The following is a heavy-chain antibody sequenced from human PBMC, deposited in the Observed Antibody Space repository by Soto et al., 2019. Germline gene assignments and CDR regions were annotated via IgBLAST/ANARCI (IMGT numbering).Heavy chain of an antibody. J-gene: IGHJ6*02. V-gene: IGHV1-18*01. D-gene: IGHD3-10*01. Sequence: ASVKVSCKASGYTFTSYGISWVRQAPGQGLEWMGWISAYSGNTNYAQKLQGRVTMTTDTSTSTAYMELSSLRSEDTAVYYCARCITMVRGVIIANYYYYGMDVWGQGTTVTVS. CDR1: GYTFTSYG. CDR2: ISAYSGNT. CDR3: ARCITMVRGVIIANYYYYGMDV.